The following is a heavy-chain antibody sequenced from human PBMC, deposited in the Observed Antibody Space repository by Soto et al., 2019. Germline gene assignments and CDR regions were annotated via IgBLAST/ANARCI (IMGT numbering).Heavy chain of an antibody. D-gene: IGHD2-2*01. V-gene: IGHV3-21*01. J-gene: IGHJ4*02. CDR1: GFTFSSYS. CDR2: ISSSSSYI. Sequence: EVQLVESGGGLVKPGGFLRLSCAASGFTFSSYSMNWVRQAPGKGLEWVSSISSSSSYIYYADSVKGRFTISRDNAKNSLYLQMNSLRAEDTAVYYCARDGRRNQLLSHGGYWGQGTLVTVSS. CDR3: ARDGRRNQLLSHGGY.